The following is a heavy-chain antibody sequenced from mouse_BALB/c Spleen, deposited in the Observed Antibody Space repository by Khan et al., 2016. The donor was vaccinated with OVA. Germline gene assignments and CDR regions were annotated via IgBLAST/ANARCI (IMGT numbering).Heavy chain of an antibody. CDR3: ARIKKIVATYFDY. V-gene: IGHV1S81*02. CDR1: GYTFTSYW. D-gene: IGHD1-1*01. CDR2: TNPTNGRT. Sequence: QVHVKQSGAELVKAGASVKMSCKASGYTFTSYWMHWVKQRLGQGLEWFAETNPTNGRTYYNEKFKSKATLTVDKSSSTAYMLLSGPTFEDSAVYYCARIKKIVATYFDYWGQGTTLTGSS. J-gene: IGHJ2*01.